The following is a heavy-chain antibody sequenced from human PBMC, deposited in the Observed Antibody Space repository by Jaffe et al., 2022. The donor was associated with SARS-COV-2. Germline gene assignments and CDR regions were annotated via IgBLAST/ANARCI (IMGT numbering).Heavy chain of an antibody. CDR1: GDPINSHY. CDR2: IFYSGRT. Sequence: QVQLQESGPGLVKPSETLSLTCSVSGDPINSHYWSWIRQSPGKGLEWLGNIFYSGRTNYNPSVDSRITISLDTSKNQFSLRLSSVTAADTAMYYCARDGGLLGFGELNPWGQGTPVTVSS. CDR3: ARDGGLLGFGELNP. V-gene: IGHV4-59*11. J-gene: IGHJ4*02. D-gene: IGHD3-10*01.